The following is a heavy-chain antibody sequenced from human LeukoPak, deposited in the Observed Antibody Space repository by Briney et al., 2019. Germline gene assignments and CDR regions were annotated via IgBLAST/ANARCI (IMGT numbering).Heavy chain of an antibody. CDR1: GGSFSGYY. J-gene: IGHJ5*02. CDR3: ARVDCSSTRCYLGADWFDP. CDR2: IYYSGST. Sequence: PSETLSLTCAVYGGSFSGYYWSWIRQPPGKGLEWIGNIYYSGSTYYNPSLKSRVTISGDTSKNQFSLRLSFVTAADTAVYYCARVDCSSTRCYLGADWFDPWGQGTLVTVSS. V-gene: IGHV4-34*01. D-gene: IGHD2-2*01.